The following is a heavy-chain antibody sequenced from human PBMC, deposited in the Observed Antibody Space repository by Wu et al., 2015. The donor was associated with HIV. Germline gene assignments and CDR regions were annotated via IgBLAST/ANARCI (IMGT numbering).Heavy chain of an antibody. CDR2: INPGGRST. CDR1: GYNFNNFH. J-gene: IGHJ4*02. CDR3: ASGISVVRGVITLDD. D-gene: IGHD3-10*01. V-gene: IGHV1-46*02. Sequence: QVQLLQSGAEVRKPGASVKISCKASGYNFNNFHMHWVRQAPGQGPEWMGFINPGGRSTSHPQKFLGRVSLTRDTSTSTMYLELSSLRSEDTAIYYCASGISVVRGVITLDDWGQGMLVTVSS.